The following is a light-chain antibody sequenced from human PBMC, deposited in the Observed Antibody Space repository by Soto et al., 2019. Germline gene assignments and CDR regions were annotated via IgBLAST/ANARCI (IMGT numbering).Light chain of an antibody. V-gene: IGLV2-8*01. CDR1: SSDVGGYNY. J-gene: IGLJ1*01. CDR3: QFYASSLSGYV. Sequence: QSVLTQPPSASGSPGQSVAISCTGTSSDVGGYNYVSWYQQHPGKAPKLMIYEVNKRPSGVPDRFSGSKSGNTASLTVSGLQAEDEADYYCQFYASSLSGYVFGTGTKVTVL. CDR2: EVN.